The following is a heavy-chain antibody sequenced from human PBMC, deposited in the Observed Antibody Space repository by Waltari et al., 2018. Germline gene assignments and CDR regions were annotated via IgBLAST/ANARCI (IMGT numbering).Heavy chain of an antibody. Sequence: EVQLLESGGGLVQPGGSLRLSCAASGFTFSSHALRWVRPAPGKGLEWVSAISGSGGSTYYADSVKGRFTISRDNSKNTLYLQMNSLRAEDTAVYYCANSLVTMIVVSGAFDIWGQGTMVTVSS. CDR3: ANSLVTMIVVSGAFDI. V-gene: IGHV3-23*01. CDR2: ISGSGGST. D-gene: IGHD3-22*01. CDR1: GFTFSSHA. J-gene: IGHJ3*02.